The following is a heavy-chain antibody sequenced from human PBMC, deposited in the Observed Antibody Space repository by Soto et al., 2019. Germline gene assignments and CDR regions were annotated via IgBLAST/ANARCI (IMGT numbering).Heavy chain of an antibody. Sequence: SETLSLTCTVSGGSVSSGSYYWSWIRQPPGKGLEWIGYIYYSGSTNYNPSLKSRVTISVDTSKNQFSLKLSSVTAADTAVYYCARVEEQLLFALDIWGQGTMVTVSS. CDR2: IYYSGST. CDR3: ARVEEQLLFALDI. CDR1: GGSVSSGSYY. J-gene: IGHJ3*02. D-gene: IGHD2-2*01. V-gene: IGHV4-61*01.